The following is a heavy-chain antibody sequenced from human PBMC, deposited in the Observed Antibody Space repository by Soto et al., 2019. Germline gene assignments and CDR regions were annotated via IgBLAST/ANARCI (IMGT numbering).Heavy chain of an antibody. CDR1: GGTFSSYA. J-gene: IGHJ2*01. V-gene: IGHV1-69*13. D-gene: IGHD3-10*01. CDR2: VIPIFGTA. Sequence: SVKVSCKASGGTFSSYAISWVRQAPGQGLEWMGGVIPIFGTANYAQKFQGRVTITADESTSTAYMELSSLRSEDTAVYYCARAPSPTRYYYGSGSPWYFDLWGRGNLVTVSS. CDR3: ARAPSPTRYYYGSGSPWYFDL.